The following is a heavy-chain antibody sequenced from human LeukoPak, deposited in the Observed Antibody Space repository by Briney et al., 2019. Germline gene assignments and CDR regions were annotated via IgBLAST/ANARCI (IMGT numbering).Heavy chain of an antibody. V-gene: IGHV4-61*02. CDR1: GDSISSGDYY. J-gene: IGHJ3*02. D-gene: IGHD3-22*01. CDR2: ISSSGST. Sequence: SETLSLTCTVSGDSISSGDYYWSWIRQPAGKGLERIGRISSSGSTNYNPSLKSRVTISVDTSKNQFSLKLSSVTAADTAVYFCARGPYSYDSSGAFDIWGQGTMVTVSS. CDR3: ARGPYSYDSSGAFDI.